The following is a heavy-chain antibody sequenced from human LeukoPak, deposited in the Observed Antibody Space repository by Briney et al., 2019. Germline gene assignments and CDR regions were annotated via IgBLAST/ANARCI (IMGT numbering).Heavy chain of an antibody. CDR1: GFTFSTYG. Sequence: GGSLRLSSAASGFTFSTYGMNWVRQTPGKGLEWVSSISSSGSYIYYADSVKGRFTISRDNAKNSLYLQMNSLRAEDTAVYYCVRGEIGYCSSTSCYIFDYWGQGTLVTVSS. CDR3: VRGEIGYCSSTSCYIFDY. V-gene: IGHV3-21*01. CDR2: ISSSGSYI. D-gene: IGHD2-2*02. J-gene: IGHJ4*02.